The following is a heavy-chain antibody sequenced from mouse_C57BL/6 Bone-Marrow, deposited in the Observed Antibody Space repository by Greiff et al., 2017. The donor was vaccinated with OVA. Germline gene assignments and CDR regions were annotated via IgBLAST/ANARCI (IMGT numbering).Heavy chain of an antibody. D-gene: IGHD1-1*01. Sequence: QVQLKESGAELARPGASVKLSCKASGYTFTSYGISWVKQRTGQGLEWIGEIYPRSGNTYYNEKFKGKATLTADKSSSTAYMELRSLTSEDSAVYFCARRARYGSSHWYFDVWGTGTTVTVSS. J-gene: IGHJ1*03. CDR2: IYPRSGNT. CDR1: GYTFTSYG. V-gene: IGHV1-81*01. CDR3: ARRARYGSSHWYFDV.